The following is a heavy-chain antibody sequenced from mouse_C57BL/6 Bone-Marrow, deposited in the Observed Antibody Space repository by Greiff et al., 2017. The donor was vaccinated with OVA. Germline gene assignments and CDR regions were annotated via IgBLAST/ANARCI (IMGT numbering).Heavy chain of an antibody. J-gene: IGHJ4*01. V-gene: IGHV1-64*01. Sequence: QVQLQQPGAELVKPGASVKLSCKASGYTFTSYWMHWVKQRPGQGLEWIGMIHPNSGSTNYNEKFKSKATLTVDKSSSTAYMQLSSLTSEDSAVYFCRRPFYYAMDYWGQGTSVTVSS. CDR2: IHPNSGST. CDR1: GYTFTSYW. CDR3: RRPFYYAMDY.